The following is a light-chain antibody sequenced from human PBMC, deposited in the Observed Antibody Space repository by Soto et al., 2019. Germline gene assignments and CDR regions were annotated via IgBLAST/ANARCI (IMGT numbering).Light chain of an antibody. CDR3: QQSGSTPKWT. V-gene: IGKV3-20*01. Sequence: EIVLTQSPGTLSLSPGERATLSCRASQSVSSSYLAWYQQRPGQAPRLLIYGASSRATGIPDRFSGSGSGTDFTLTTSRLEPEDFAVYYCQQSGSTPKWTFGQGNNVEI. CDR2: GAS. J-gene: IGKJ1*01. CDR1: QSVSSSY.